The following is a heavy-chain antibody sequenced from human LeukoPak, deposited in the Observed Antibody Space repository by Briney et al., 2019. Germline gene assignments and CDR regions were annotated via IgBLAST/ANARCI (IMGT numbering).Heavy chain of an antibody. CDR1: GITFSGYS. Sequence: GGSLRLSCAASGITFSGYSLHWARQAPGQGLEWVSSISSTSSYIYYADSVKGRFTISRDNAKKSLYLQMSSLRVEDTAVYYCARGSSGSPFFSYYYMDVWGKGTTVTISS. CDR3: ARGSSGSPFFSYYYMDV. V-gene: IGHV3-21*03. CDR2: ISSTSSYI. J-gene: IGHJ6*03. D-gene: IGHD1-26*01.